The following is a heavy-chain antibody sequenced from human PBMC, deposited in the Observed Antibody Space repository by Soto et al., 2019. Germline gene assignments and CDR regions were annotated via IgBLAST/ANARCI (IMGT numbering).Heavy chain of an antibody. CDR1: GYSFTSYA. V-gene: IGHV1-3*01. CDR3: ARAVAVAADFDY. J-gene: IGHJ4*02. CDR2: INAGNGNT. Sequence: ASVKVSCKASGYSFTSYAMHWVRQAPGQRLEWMGWINAGNGNTKYSQKFQGRVTITRDTSASTAYMELSSLRSEDTAVYYCARAVAVAADFDYWGQGTLVTVSS. D-gene: IGHD6-19*01.